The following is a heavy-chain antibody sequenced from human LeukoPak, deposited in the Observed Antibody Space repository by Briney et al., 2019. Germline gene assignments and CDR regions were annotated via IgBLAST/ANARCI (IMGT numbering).Heavy chain of an antibody. V-gene: IGHV3-74*01. CDR2: INNYGSST. CDR1: GFTFSSYG. J-gene: IGHJ6*03. CDR3: ARVARGDYYYYYTDV. D-gene: IGHD3-10*01. Sequence: GGSLRLSCGASGFTFSSYGMHWVRHAPGKGLVWVSRINNYGSSTIYADSVQGRFTISRENAQNTLYLQMNSLRAEDTALYYCARVARGDYYYYYTDVWGKGTTVTVSS.